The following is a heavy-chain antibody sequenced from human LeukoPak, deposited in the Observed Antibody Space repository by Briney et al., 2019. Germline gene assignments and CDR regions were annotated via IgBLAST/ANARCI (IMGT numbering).Heavy chain of an antibody. CDR1: GFLVSNTY. Sequence: PGGSLRLSCAASGFLVSNTYMTWVRHAQGKGLEWVSTVYSGGTTHYADSVKGRFTISRDNSKNTLFLQMDSLRAEDTAVYYCARAVSNDYAAYWGQGTLVTVSS. CDR2: VYSGGTT. J-gene: IGHJ4*02. V-gene: IGHV3-53*01. CDR3: ARAVSNDYAAY. D-gene: IGHD4-17*01.